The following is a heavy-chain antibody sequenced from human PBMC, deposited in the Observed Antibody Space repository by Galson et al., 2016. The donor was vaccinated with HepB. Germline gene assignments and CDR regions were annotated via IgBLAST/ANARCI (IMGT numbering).Heavy chain of an antibody. V-gene: IGHV3-30*03. CDR1: GFALGSYG. CDR2: ISFDGTKQ. Sequence: LRLSCAVSGFALGSYGMHWIRQVPGTGLEWVADISFDGTKQHYGDSVKGRFTISRDSSRVYLQLSSLSPVDTGRYFCARDYSFSSNWPGYWGQGTLVIVSS. J-gene: IGHJ4*02. D-gene: IGHD7-27*01. CDR3: ARDYSFSSNWPGY.